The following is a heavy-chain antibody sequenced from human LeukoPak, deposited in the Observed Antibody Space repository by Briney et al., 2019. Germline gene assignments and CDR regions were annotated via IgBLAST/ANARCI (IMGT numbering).Heavy chain of an antibody. CDR3: ARVGRYSYAHNS. CDR2: IKQEGSEK. J-gene: IGHJ4*02. Sequence: GRSLRLSCAASGFTFRDYSDYWMSWVRQAPGKGLEWVANIKQEGSEKYYVDSVKGRFTISRDNAKNSLFLQMNSLRAEDTAVYYCARVGRYSYAHNSWGQGTLVTVSS. V-gene: IGHV3-7*01. D-gene: IGHD5-18*01. CDR1: GFTFRDYSDYW.